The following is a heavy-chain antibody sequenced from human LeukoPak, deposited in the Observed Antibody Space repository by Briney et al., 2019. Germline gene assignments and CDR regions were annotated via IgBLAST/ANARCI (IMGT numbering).Heavy chain of an antibody. V-gene: IGHV3-48*01. CDR3: AKDLQEYYYYYGMDV. CDR1: GFTFSSYS. J-gene: IGHJ6*02. Sequence: GGSLRLSCAASGFTFSSYSMNWVRQAPGKGLEWVSYISSSSSTIYYADSVKGRFTISRDNSKNTLYLQMNSLRAEDTAVYYCAKDLQEYYYYYGMDVWGQGTTVTVSS. CDR2: ISSSSSTI.